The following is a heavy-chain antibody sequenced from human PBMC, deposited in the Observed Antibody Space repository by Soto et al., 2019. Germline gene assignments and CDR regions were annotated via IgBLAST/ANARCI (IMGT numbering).Heavy chain of an antibody. V-gene: IGHV1-69*06. J-gene: IGHJ4*02. Sequence: QVQLVQSGTEVKKPGSSVKVSCKASGGTFSSYDFSWVRQAPGQGLEWMGGIIPMFNTTNYAQRFQGRVTITADKSTSTAYMELNSLRSEDTAIYYCARDQEMATITDFVYWGQGTLVTVSS. CDR2: IIPMFNTT. CDR1: GGTFSSYD. D-gene: IGHD5-12*01. CDR3: ARDQEMATITDFVY.